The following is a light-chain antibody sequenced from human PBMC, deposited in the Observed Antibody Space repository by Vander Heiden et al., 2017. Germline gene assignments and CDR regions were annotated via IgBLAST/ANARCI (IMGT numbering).Light chain of an antibody. CDR1: QTIRRY. J-gene: IGKJ5*01. V-gene: IGKV3-11*01. Sequence: IVLTQSPPTLSLSPRERATLSCRASQTIRRYLAWYRQKPGQAPRLLIYDASNRATGLPARFSGSGSGTDFTLTISSLEPEDSAVYYCQQRSDWPVTFGQGTRLEIK. CDR2: DAS. CDR3: QQRSDWPVT.